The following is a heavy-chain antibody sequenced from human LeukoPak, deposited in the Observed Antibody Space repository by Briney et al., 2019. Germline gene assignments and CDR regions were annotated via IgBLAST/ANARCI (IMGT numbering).Heavy chain of an antibody. J-gene: IGHJ4*02. CDR2: ISWNSGSI. Sequence: PGGSLRLSCAASGFTFDDYAMHWVRQAPGKGLEWVSGISWNSGSIGYADSVKGRFTISRDNAKNSLYLQMNSLRVEDTAVYYCARGGSDSSRYWVYWGQGTLVTVSS. CDR1: GFTFDDYA. V-gene: IGHV3-9*01. D-gene: IGHD6-25*01. CDR3: ARGGSDSSRYWVY.